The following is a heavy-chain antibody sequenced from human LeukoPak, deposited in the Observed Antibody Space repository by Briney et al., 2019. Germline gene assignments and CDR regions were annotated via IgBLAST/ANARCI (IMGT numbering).Heavy chain of an antibody. CDR2: IYYSGIT. J-gene: IGHJ5*02. Sequence: SETLSLTCTVSGGSISSYYWSWIRQPPGKGLEWIGSIYYSGITYQNPSLKSRVTLSIDTSKNQFSLKLNSVTAADTAVYYCARDPGPGASWGQGTLVTVSS. D-gene: IGHD3-10*01. CDR1: GGSISSYY. V-gene: IGHV4-59*12. CDR3: ARDPGPGAS.